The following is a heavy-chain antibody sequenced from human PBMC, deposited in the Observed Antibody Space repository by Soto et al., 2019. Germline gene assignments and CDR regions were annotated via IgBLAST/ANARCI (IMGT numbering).Heavy chain of an antibody. J-gene: IGHJ4*02. CDR3: ARVFYDSGGYYYDS. CDR1: GFTFSSYA. CDR2: ISSDGTAT. D-gene: IGHD3-22*01. V-gene: IGHV3-64*02. Sequence: EVQLAESGEGLVQPGGSLRLSCAASGFTFSSYAMHWVRQAPGKGLEYVSAISSDGTATYYADSVKGRFTISRDNSKNTLYLQMGSLRAEDMAVYYCARVFYDSGGYYYDSWGQGTLVTVSS.